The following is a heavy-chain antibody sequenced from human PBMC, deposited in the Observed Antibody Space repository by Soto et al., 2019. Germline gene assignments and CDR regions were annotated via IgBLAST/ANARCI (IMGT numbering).Heavy chain of an antibody. V-gene: IGHV3-23*01. CDR3: AKVRTWNYGIDY. D-gene: IGHD1-7*01. CDR1: GFIFRNYA. CDR2: LSDNGGSS. J-gene: IGHJ4*02. Sequence: GGSLRLSCTASGFIFRNYAMSWVRQAAGKGLEWVSLLSDNGGSSHYSDSVKGRFTVSRDNSKNTMYLEMNSLRVDDTAVYYCAKVRTWNYGIDYWGRGTLVTVSS.